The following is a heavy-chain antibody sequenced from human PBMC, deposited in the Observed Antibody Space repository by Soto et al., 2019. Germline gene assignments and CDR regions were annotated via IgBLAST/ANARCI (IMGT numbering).Heavy chain of an antibody. CDR1: GGAFSSFT. V-gene: IGHV1-69*02. Sequence: QVQLVQSGAEVKEPGSSVKVSCKASGGAFSSFTISWVRQAPGQGLEWMGRIIPLLDLANYSQRYQGRDTITADTSMTTACMELSSLKSEDTAVYFGAKLGAHDGAGSNWGQGTLVIVSS. CDR3: AKLGAHDGAGSN. D-gene: IGHD3-10*01. J-gene: IGHJ4*01. CDR2: IIPLLDLA.